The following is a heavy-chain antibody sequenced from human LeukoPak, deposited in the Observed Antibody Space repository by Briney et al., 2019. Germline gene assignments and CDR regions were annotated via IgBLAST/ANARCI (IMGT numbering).Heavy chain of an antibody. V-gene: IGHV3-49*04. CDR1: GFTFGDYA. CDR3: TRDMIYTFHY. J-gene: IGHJ4*02. Sequence: GGSLRLSCTASGFTFGDYAMSWVRQAPGKGLEWVGFITSNGYGGTTEDAASVKGRFTISRDDSKSIAYLQMTSLRTEDTAVYYCTRDMIYTFHYWGQGTLVTVSS. D-gene: IGHD3-16*01. CDR2: ITSNGYGGTT.